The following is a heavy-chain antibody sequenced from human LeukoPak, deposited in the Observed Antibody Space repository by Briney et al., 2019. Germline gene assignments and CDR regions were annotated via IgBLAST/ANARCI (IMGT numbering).Heavy chain of an antibody. V-gene: IGHV1-8*01. CDR1: GYTFTSYD. CDR2: MNPNSGNT. CDR3: ARGGPGYCSGGSCYDY. Sequence: ASVKVSCKASGYTFTSYDINWVRQATGQGLEWMGWMNPNSGNTGYAQKFQGRVTMTRNTSISTAYTELSSLRSEDTAVYYCARGGPGYCSGGSCYDYWGQGTLVTVSS. J-gene: IGHJ4*02. D-gene: IGHD2-15*01.